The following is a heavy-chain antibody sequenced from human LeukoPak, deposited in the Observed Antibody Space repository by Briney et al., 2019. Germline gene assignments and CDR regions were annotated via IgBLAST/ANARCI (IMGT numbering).Heavy chain of an antibody. CDR1: GGTFSSYA. D-gene: IGHD2-2*02. CDR3: ARVLGIVVVPAAITLPAGGWFDP. V-gene: IGHV1-69*13. CDR2: IIPIFGTA. J-gene: IGHJ5*02. Sequence: ASVKVSCKASGGTFSSYAISWVRQAPGQGLEWMGGIIPIFGTANYAQKFQGRVTTTADGSTSTAYMELSSLRSEDTAVYYCARVLGIVVVPAAITLPAGGWFDPWGQGTLVTVSS.